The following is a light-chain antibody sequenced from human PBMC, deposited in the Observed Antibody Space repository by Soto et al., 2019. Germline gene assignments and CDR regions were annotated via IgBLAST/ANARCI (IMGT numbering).Light chain of an antibody. CDR3: QSYDNSLSGSYV. CDR1: PSNLGAGYD. CDR2: GHK. Sequence: QSVVTQPPSVSLAPGQRVTISCTGSPSNLGAGYDVHWYQQLPGTAPKLLIYGHKNRPSGVPDRFSGSKSDTSASLAITGLQAEDEADYYCQSYDNSLSGSYVFGTGTKVTVL. V-gene: IGLV1-40*02. J-gene: IGLJ1*01.